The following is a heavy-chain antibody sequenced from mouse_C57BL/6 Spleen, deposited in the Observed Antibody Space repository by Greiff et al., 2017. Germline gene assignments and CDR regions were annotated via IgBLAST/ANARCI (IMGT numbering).Heavy chain of an antibody. D-gene: IGHD3-2*02. J-gene: IGHJ2*01. V-gene: IGHV10-3*01. CDR2: IRSKSSNYST. CDR1: GFTFNTYA. CDR3: VRDDSGGAFDY. Sequence: EVKLVESGGGLVQPKGSLKLSRAASGFTFNTYAMHWVRQAPGKGLEWVARIRSKSSNYSTYYAVSVKDIFNISRDDSQSMLYLQMNILKTEFTAVDYGVRDDSGGAFDYWGQVTTLTVSS.